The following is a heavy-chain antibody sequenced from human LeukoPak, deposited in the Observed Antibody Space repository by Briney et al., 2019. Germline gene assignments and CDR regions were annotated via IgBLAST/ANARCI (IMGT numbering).Heavy chain of an antibody. Sequence: GASVKVSCKASGYTFNDNYIHWVRQAPGQGLEWMGWINPNNGGSNFAQKFRGRVTVTRDASITTVYMELSGLKSDDTAVYFCARGRYSYGYPNPNSFFDPWGQGTLVTVSS. V-gene: IGHV1-2*02. CDR1: GYTFNDNY. CDR2: INPNNGGS. D-gene: IGHD3-10*01. J-gene: IGHJ5*02. CDR3: ARGRYSYGYPNPNSFFDP.